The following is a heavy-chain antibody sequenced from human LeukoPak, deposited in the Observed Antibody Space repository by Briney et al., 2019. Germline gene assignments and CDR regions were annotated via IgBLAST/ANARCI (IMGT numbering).Heavy chain of an antibody. V-gene: IGHV3-23*01. CDR3: AREPTYTSSWYATRDY. Sequence: GGSLRLSCAASGFTFRTSGMSWVRQAPGKGLEWVSAISGSGVSTYYADSVKGRFTISRDNAKNSLYLQMNSLRAEDTAVYYCAREPTYTSSWYATRDYWGQGIQVTVSS. CDR2: ISGSGVST. CDR1: GFTFRTSG. D-gene: IGHD6-13*01. J-gene: IGHJ4*02.